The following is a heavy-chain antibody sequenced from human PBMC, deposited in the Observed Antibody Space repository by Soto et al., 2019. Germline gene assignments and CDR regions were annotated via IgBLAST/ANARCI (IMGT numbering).Heavy chain of an antibody. CDR2: IVVGSGNT. CDR3: AAGARRGYYEFDP. J-gene: IGHJ5*02. D-gene: IGHD3-22*01. CDR1: GFTFTSSA. Sequence: GASVEVSCEASGFTFTSSAVQWVRQALGQRLEWIGWIVVGSGNTNYAQKFQERVTITRDMSTSTAYMELSSLRSEDTAVYYCAAGARRGYYEFDPWGQGTLVTVSS. V-gene: IGHV1-58*01.